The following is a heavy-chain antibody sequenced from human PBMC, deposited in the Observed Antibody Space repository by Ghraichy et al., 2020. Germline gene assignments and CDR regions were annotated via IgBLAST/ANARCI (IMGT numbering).Heavy chain of an antibody. D-gene: IGHD6-13*01. CDR1: GFTFSSYS. V-gene: IGHV3-21*01. J-gene: IGHJ3*02. CDR3: ARDRGQSSSWHDAVDI. CDR2: ISGNSNYI. Sequence: GGSLRLSCAASGFTFSSYSMNWVRQAPGKGLEWVSFISGNSNYIYYADSVKGRFTVSRDNAKNSLYLQMDSLQAEDTAVYYCARDRGQSSSWHDAVDIWGQGTMVTVSS.